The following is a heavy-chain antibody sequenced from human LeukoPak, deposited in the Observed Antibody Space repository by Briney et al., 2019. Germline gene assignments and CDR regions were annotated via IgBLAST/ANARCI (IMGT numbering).Heavy chain of an antibody. D-gene: IGHD6-13*01. Sequence: GGSLRLSCAASGFTFDDYAMHWVHHAPGKGLEWVSLITWDGGSTYYADSVKGRFTLSRDNTKSSLYLQMNSLRLEDTALYYCIKGAKWSTWYYHLDYWGQGTLVTVSS. CDR2: ITWDGGST. V-gene: IGHV3-43D*03. J-gene: IGHJ4*02. CDR1: GFTFDDYA. CDR3: IKGAKWSTWYYHLDY.